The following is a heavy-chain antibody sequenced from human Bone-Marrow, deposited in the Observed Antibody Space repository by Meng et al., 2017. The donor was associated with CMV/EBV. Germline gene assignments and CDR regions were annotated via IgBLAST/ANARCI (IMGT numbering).Heavy chain of an antibody. CDR3: ARDWVDYYDSSGYYYHYYYGMNV. Sequence: SETLSLTCTFSGGSISIFYWSWIRQPPGKGLEWIRYIYYSGSTNDNPSLKSRVTISVDTSKNQFSLKLSSVTAADTAVYYCARDWVDYYDSSGYYYHYYYGMNVWGQGTTVTVPS. D-gene: IGHD3-22*01. CDR2: IYYSGST. V-gene: IGHV4-59*01. J-gene: IGHJ6*02. CDR1: GGSISIFY.